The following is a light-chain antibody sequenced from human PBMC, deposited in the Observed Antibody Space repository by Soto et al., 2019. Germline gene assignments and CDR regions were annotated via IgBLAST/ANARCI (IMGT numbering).Light chain of an antibody. CDR2: GNT. CDR3: QSYDRSLSGGGV. V-gene: IGLV1-40*01. J-gene: IGLJ3*02. Sequence: QSVLTQPPSVSGAPGQRVTISCTGSSPNIGAGFDVHWYQQLPGTAPQLLIYGNTNRPSGVPDRFSGSRSGTSASLAISGLQAEDEAVYYCQSYDRSLSGGGVFGGGTKLTVL. CDR1: SPNIGAGFD.